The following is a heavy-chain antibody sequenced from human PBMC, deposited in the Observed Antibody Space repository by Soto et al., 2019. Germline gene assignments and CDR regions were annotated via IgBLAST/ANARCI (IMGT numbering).Heavy chain of an antibody. Sequence: QVQLVQSGTEVKKPGASVKVSCKASGYRFTDYVIHWVRQAPGQRLERMGWIGAGDGKTYYSQNFQGRVSITRDTSARTAYMELCSLISEDTAVYYCVRDYASDSGVHLDFWGQGALVTVSS. J-gene: IGHJ4*02. V-gene: IGHV1-3*01. CDR2: IGAGDGKT. D-gene: IGHD3-22*01. CDR1: GYRFTDYV. CDR3: VRDYASDSGVHLDF.